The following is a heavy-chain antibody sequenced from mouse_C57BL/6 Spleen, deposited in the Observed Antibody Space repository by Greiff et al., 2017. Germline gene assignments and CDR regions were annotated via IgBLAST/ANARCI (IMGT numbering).Heavy chain of an antibody. CDR2: IWTGGGT. CDR1: GFSLTSYA. V-gene: IGHV2-9-1*01. Sequence: VMLVESGPGLVAPSQSLSITCTVSGFSLTSYAISWVRQPPGKGLEWLGVIWTGGGTNYNSALKSRLSISKDNSKSQVFLKMNSLQTDDTARYYCARIRITTVVVPFDYWGQGTTLTVSS. D-gene: IGHD1-1*01. CDR3: ARIRITTVVVPFDY. J-gene: IGHJ2*01.